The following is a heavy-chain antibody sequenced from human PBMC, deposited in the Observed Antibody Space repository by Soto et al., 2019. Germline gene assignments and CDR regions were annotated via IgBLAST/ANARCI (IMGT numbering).Heavy chain of an antibody. V-gene: IGHV3-23*01. CDR2: ISAGGANT. J-gene: IGHJ2*01. CDR1: GFTFSSFA. Sequence: EMQLLESGGGLVQPGGSLRLSCAASGFTFSSFALSWVRQAPGKGLEWVSAISAGGANTYYADSVKGRFTISRDNSKNTLYLQMNSLRAEDTAVYYCAKDRGYWYFDLWGRGSLVTVSS. CDR3: AKDRGYWYFDL. D-gene: IGHD3-10*01.